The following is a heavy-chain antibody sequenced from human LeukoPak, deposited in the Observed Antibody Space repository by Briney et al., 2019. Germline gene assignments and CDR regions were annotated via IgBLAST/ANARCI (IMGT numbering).Heavy chain of an antibody. D-gene: IGHD3-22*01. V-gene: IGHV3-30*01. Sequence: GGSLRLSCAASVFTFSSYAMHWFRQAPGKGLEWVAVLSYDGSNKYYADSVKGRFTISRDNSKNTLYLQMNSLRAEDTAVYYCARYKGIYYDSSAYGVPNYWGQGTLVTVSS. J-gene: IGHJ4*02. CDR3: ARYKGIYYDSSAYGVPNY. CDR1: VFTFSSYA. CDR2: LSYDGSNK.